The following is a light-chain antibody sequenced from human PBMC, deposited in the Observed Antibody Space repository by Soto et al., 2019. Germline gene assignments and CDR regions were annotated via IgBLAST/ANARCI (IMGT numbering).Light chain of an antibody. J-gene: IGLJ3*02. CDR2: GNS. Sequence: QSVLAQPPSVSGAPGQRVTISCSNIGAAYDVHWYQQLPGTAPKLLIFGNSRRPSGVPDRFSGAKSGTSASLAITGLQAEYEADYYCQSYDRNLRGWVFGGGTKLTVL. CDR3: QSYDRNLRGWV. CDR1: NIGAAYD. V-gene: IGLV1-40*01.